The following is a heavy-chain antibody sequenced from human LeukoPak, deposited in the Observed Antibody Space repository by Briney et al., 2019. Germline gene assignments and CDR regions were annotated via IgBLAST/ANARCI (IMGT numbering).Heavy chain of an antibody. J-gene: IGHJ6*02. V-gene: IGHV1-69*04. CDR1: GGTFSSYA. D-gene: IGHD3-10*01. CDR3: ARDSSDEWFERSDYYYYYGMDV. Sequence: SVKVSCKASGGTFSSYAISWVRQAPGQGLEWMGRIIPILGIANYAQKFQGRVTITADKSTSTAYMELSSLRSEDTAVYYCARDSSDEWFERSDYYYYYGMDVWGQGTTVTVSS. CDR2: IIPILGIA.